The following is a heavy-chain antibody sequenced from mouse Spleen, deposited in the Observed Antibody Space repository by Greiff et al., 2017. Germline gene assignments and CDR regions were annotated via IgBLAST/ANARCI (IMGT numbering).Heavy chain of an antibody. CDR3: ARDAWTTVPSWFAY. CDR1: GFTFSDFY. Sequence: EVMLVESGGGLVQSGRSLRLSCATSGFTFSDFYMEWVRQAPGKGLEWIAASRNKANDYTTEYSASVKGRFIVSRDTSQSILYLQMNALRAEDTAIYYCARDAWTTVPSWFAYWGQGTLVTVSA. D-gene: IGHD1-1*01. V-gene: IGHV7-1*01. CDR2: SRNKANDYTT. J-gene: IGHJ3*01.